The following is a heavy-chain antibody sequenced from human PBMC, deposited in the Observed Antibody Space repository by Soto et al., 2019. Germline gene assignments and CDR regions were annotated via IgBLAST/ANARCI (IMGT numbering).Heavy chain of an antibody. CDR2: IWYDGSNK. D-gene: IGHD5-18*01. Sequence: GGSLRLSCAASGFTFSSYGMHWVRQAPGKGLEWVAVIWYDGSNKYYADSVKGRFTISRDNSKNTLYLQMNSLRAEDTAVYYCARSDTAMGPFDYWGQGTLVTVSS. CDR3: ARSDTAMGPFDY. CDR1: GFTFSSYG. J-gene: IGHJ4*02. V-gene: IGHV3-33*01.